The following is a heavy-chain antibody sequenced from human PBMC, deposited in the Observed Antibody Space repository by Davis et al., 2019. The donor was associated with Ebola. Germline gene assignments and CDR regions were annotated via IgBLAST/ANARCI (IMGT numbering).Heavy chain of an antibody. Sequence: SETLSLTCTVSGGSISSYYWSWIRQPPGKGLEWIGYIYYSGSTYYNPSLKSRVTISVDTSKNQFSLKLSSVTAADTAVYYCARVPLIYYDSSGYYWDYWGQGTLVTVSS. CDR1: GGSISSYY. V-gene: IGHV4-59*12. CDR3: ARVPLIYYDSSGYYWDY. J-gene: IGHJ4*02. CDR2: IYYSGST. D-gene: IGHD3-22*01.